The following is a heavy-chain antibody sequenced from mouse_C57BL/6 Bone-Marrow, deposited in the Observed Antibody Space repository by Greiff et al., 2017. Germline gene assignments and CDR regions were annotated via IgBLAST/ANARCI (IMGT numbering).Heavy chain of an antibody. Sequence: EVQLVESGPELVKPGASVKISCKASGYSFTGYYMNWVKQSPEKSLEWIGEINPSTGGTTYNQKFKAKATLTVDKSSSTAYMQLKSLTSEDSAVYYCAALRRRYFDVWGTGTTVTVSS. J-gene: IGHJ1*03. CDR1: GYSFTGYY. V-gene: IGHV1-42*01. CDR3: AALRRRYFDV. D-gene: IGHD2-12*01. CDR2: INPSTGGT.